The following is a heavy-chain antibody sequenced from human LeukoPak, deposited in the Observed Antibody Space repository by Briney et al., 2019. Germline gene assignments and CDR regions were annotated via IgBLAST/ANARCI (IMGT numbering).Heavy chain of an antibody. D-gene: IGHD6-13*01. CDR1: GFTFSSYG. CDR2: ISYDGSNK. CDR3: AVGLVITAAGALDY. J-gene: IGHJ4*02. Sequence: PGGSLRLSCAASGFTFSSYGMHWVRQAPGKGLEWVAVISYDGSNKYYADSVKGRFTISRDNSKNTLYLQMNSLRAEDTAVYYCAVGLVITAAGALDYWGQGTLVTVSS. V-gene: IGHV3-30*03.